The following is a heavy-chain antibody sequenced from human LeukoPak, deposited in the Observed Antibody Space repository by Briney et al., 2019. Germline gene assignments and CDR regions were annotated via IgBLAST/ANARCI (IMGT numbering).Heavy chain of an antibody. V-gene: IGHV3-21*01. CDR2: ISSSSSYI. D-gene: IGHD1-26*01. CDR3: AKGASWGATNYFDY. J-gene: IGHJ4*02. CDR1: GFTFSSYS. Sequence: GGSLRLSCAASGFTFSSYSMNWVRQAPGKGLEWVSSISSSSSYIYYADSVKGRFTISRDNSKNTLYLQMNSLRAEDTAVYYCAKGASWGATNYFDYWGQGTLVTVSS.